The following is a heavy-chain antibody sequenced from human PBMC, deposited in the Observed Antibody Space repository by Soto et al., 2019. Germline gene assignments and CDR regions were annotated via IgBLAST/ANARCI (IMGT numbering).Heavy chain of an antibody. CDR1: GFTFSKFA. CDR3: AKDRGGRTFLEWLLVAFDY. CDR2: IGDSADNT. D-gene: IGHD3-3*02. J-gene: IGHJ4*02. V-gene: IGHV3-23*01. Sequence: EVQLLESGGGLVQPGGSLRLSCAASGFTFSKFAMGWVRQAPGKGLEWVSAIGDSADNTYYADSVKGRFTISRDNSKDTLSLQMNSLRDEDTAIYYCAKDRGGRTFLEWLLVAFDYWGQGTLVTVSS.